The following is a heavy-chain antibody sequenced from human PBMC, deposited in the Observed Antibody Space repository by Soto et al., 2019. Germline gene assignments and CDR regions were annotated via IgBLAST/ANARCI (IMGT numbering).Heavy chain of an antibody. Sequence: QVELVQSGAEVKRPGSSVKVSCKASGDMFRNSAFSWVRQAPGQGLAWMGVIIPLFRKTDVAQKFQGRVNFTADESTSSLYMEVSSLTSEDTAVYYCARARLSNGDPNIYFFYGLDVWGQGTTITLSS. CDR3: ARARLSNGDPNIYFFYGLDV. CDR2: IIPLFRKT. CDR1: GDMFRNSA. J-gene: IGHJ6*02. V-gene: IGHV1-69*01. D-gene: IGHD3-10*01.